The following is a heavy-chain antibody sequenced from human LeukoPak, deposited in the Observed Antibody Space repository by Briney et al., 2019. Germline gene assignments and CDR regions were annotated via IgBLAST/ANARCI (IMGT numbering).Heavy chain of an antibody. J-gene: IGHJ6*02. CDR2: IYYSGST. V-gene: IGHV4-39*07. Sequence: SETLSLTCTVSGGSISSSSYYWGWIRQPPGKGLEWIGSIYYSGSTYYNPSLKSRVTISVDTSKNQFSLKLSSVTAADTAVYYCATPTDRYYYYYGMDVWGQGTTVTVSS. CDR1: GGSISSSSYY. CDR3: ATPTDRYYYYYGMDV.